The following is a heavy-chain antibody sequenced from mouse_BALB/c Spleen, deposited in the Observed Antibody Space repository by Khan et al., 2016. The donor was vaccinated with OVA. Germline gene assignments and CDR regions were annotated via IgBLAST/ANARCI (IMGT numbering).Heavy chain of an antibody. Sequence: QVQLKESGPGLVAPSQSLSITCTVSGFSLTNYGVNWVRQPPGKGLEWLGVIWGDGNTNYHSALISRLSISKDNSKSQVFLKLKSLQTDDTATYYCARFATATRNFYAVDYWGQGTSVTVSS. CDR1: GFSLTNYG. J-gene: IGHJ4*01. D-gene: IGHD1-2*01. V-gene: IGHV2-3*01. CDR3: ARFATATRNFYAVDY. CDR2: IWGDGNT.